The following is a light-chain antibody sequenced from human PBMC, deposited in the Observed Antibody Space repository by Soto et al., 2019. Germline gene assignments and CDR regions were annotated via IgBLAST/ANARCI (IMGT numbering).Light chain of an antibody. CDR3: MQALQTPLT. J-gene: IGKJ4*01. CDR1: QSLLQSNGYNY. CDR2: LGS. V-gene: IGKV2-28*01. Sequence: DIVMTQSPLSLPVTPGEPASISCRSSQSLLQSNGYNYLDWYLQKPGQSPQLLIYLGSNRASGVPDRFSGRGSGTDFTLKIRRVEAEDVGVYYCMQALQTPLTFGGGTKVDIK.